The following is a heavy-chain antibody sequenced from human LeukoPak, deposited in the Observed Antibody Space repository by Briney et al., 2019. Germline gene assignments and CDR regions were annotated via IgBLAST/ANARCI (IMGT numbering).Heavy chain of an antibody. CDR3: ARVEATTGRNYHYYYMDV. CDR1: GFYFSGYS. J-gene: IGHJ6*03. V-gene: IGHV3-21*01. Sequence: PGGSLRLSYGASGFYFSGYSMNWVRQAPGKGLEWVSSINTGSTYMYYADSVKGRFTISRDNAKNSLHLQMDSLRVEDTAVYFCARVEATTGRNYHYYYMDVWGKGTTVTVSS. CDR2: INTGSTYM. D-gene: IGHD1-1*01.